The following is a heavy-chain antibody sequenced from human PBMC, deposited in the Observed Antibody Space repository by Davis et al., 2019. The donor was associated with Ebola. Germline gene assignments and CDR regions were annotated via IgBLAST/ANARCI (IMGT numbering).Heavy chain of an antibody. V-gene: IGHV3-15*07. Sequence: PGGSLRLSCAASGFSVTNAWMNWVRQAPGKGLEWVGRIKSKSDGGTTDYVAPVKGRFTISRDDSKNMLYLQMNSLKTEDTAVYYCTTDRATKNYYLGYWGQGALVTVSS. J-gene: IGHJ4*02. CDR2: IKSKSDGGTT. D-gene: IGHD1-26*01. CDR1: GFSVTNAW. CDR3: TTDRATKNYYLGY.